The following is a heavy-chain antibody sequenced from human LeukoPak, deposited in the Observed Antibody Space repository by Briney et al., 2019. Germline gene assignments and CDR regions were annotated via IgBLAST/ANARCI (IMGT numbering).Heavy chain of an antibody. CDR3: ARDRGGLDAFDI. CDR1: GGSISSSSHY. V-gene: IGHV4-39*07. CDR2: MYSSGST. D-gene: IGHD3-10*01. Sequence: PSETLSLTCTVSGGSISSSSHYWGWIRQPPGKGLEWIGSMYSSGSTYYNPSLKSRVTISVDTSKNQFSLKLSSVTAADTAIYYCARDRGGLDAFDIWGQGTMVTVSS. J-gene: IGHJ3*02.